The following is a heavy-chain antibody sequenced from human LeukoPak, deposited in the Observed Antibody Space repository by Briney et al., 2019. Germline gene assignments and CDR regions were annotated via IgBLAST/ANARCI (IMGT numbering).Heavy chain of an antibody. V-gene: IGHV3-48*03. D-gene: IGHD6-19*01. J-gene: IGHJ4*02. CDR1: GFTLRNHG. Sequence: PGGSLRLSCAASGFTLRNHGMNWVRQAPGKGLEWVAYTSSTGRTMYYADSVKGRITTSRDNAKNSLYLQMNSLRVEDTAVYYCTRWGIAVAGQRGFDYWGQGALVTVSS. CDR2: TSSTGRTM. CDR3: TRWGIAVAGQRGFDY.